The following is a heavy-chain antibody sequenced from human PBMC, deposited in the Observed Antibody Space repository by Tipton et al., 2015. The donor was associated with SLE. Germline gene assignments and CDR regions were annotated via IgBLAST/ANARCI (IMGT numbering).Heavy chain of an antibody. Sequence: TLSLTCTVSGGSISSYYWSWIRQPPGKGLEWIGYIYYSGSTNYNPSLKSRVTISVDTSKNQFSLKLSSVTAADTAVYYCARARRGRSSRQEGDWFDPWGQGTLVTVSS. D-gene: IGHD6-13*01. CDR3: ARARRGRSSRQEGDWFDP. CDR1: GGSISSYY. J-gene: IGHJ5*02. CDR2: IYYSGST. V-gene: IGHV4-59*12.